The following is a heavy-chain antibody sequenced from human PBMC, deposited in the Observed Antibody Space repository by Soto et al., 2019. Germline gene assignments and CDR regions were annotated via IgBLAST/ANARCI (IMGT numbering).Heavy chain of an antibody. CDR2: VFYTGFT. V-gene: IGHV4-39*01. J-gene: IGHJ4*02. CDR1: GGSISGSYYY. D-gene: IGHD1-20*01. CDR3: ATSQKGYNWNYFDH. Sequence: SETLSLACAVSGGSISGSYYYWAWLRQSPGKGPEWTGSVFYTGFTSYNPSLESRVSVSVDTSKSQFSLKLSAVTAADTAVYYCATSQKGYNWNYFDHWGQGALVTVSS.